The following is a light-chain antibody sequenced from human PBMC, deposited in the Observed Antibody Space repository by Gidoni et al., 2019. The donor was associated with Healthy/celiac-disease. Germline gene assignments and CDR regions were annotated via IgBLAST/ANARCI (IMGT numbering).Light chain of an antibody. Sequence: QSVLPQPPAASGTPGQRVTISCSGSSSNIGSNTVTWYQQLPGTAPKLLIYSNNPRPSGVPDRFSGSKSGTSASLAISGLQSEDEADYYCAAWDDSLNGWVFGGGTKLTVL. V-gene: IGLV1-44*01. CDR1: SSNIGSNT. J-gene: IGLJ3*02. CDR3: AAWDDSLNGWV. CDR2: SNN.